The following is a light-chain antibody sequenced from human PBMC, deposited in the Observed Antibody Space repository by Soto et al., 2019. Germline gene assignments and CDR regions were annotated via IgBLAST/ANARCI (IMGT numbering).Light chain of an antibody. Sequence: DIQMTQSPSTLSASVGDRVTITCRASQRLSSWLAWYQQKPGKTPKVLIYKASRLESGVPSRFSGSGSGTEFTLTISSLQPDDFATYYCQQYNSYPWTFGQGTKVEIK. CDR1: QRLSSW. J-gene: IGKJ1*01. CDR2: KAS. V-gene: IGKV1-5*03. CDR3: QQYNSYPWT.